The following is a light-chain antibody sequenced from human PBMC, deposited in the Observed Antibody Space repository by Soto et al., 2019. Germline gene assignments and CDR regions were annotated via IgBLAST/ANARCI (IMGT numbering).Light chain of an antibody. Sequence: EIVVRKFRGVVTLSHGEKAPISCRASQRVTGNYLACYQQKLVQAPRLLIYGASSRATDIPDRFRGSGSGTDFTLTINRLEPEDFAVYYCQQYGDRPRTFGQGTKVDNK. V-gene: IGKV3-20*01. J-gene: IGKJ1*01. CDR3: QQYGDRPRT. CDR1: QRVTGNY. CDR2: GAS.